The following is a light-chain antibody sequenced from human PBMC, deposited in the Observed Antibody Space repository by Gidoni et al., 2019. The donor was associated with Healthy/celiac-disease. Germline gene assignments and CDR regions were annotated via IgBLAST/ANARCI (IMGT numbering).Light chain of an antibody. CDR1: QSISSY. CDR3: QQRSSWPPGYT. V-gene: IGKV3-11*01. J-gene: IGKJ2*01. CDR2: DAS. Sequence: EIVLTQSPATLSLYPGERATLSCRASQSISSYLAWYQQKPGQAPRLLMYDASNRATGIPARFSGRGSGTDFTLTISSLEPEDCAVYYCQQRSSWPPGYTFGQGTKLEIK.